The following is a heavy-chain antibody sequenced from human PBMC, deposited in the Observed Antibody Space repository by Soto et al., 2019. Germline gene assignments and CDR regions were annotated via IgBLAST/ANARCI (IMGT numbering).Heavy chain of an antibody. D-gene: IGHD3-3*01. Sequence: SETLSLTCTVSGGSISSYYWSWIRQPPGKGLEWIGYIYYSGSTNYNPSLKSRVTISVDTSKNQFSLKLSSVTAADTAVYYCARHITTPTVIDDWGQGSLVTVSS. CDR2: IYYSGST. CDR1: GGSISSYY. V-gene: IGHV4-59*01. J-gene: IGHJ4*02. CDR3: ARHITTPTVIDD.